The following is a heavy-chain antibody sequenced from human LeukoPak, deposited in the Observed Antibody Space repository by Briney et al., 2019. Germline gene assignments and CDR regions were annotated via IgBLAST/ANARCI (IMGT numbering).Heavy chain of an antibody. J-gene: IGHJ5*02. V-gene: IGHV3-30*18. CDR3: AKNGQSGFSFDP. Sequence: PGRSLRLSCAASGFTFSSYGMHWVRQAPGKGLEWVAVISYDGSNKYYADSVKGRFTISRDNSKNTLYLQMNSLRAEDTAVYYCAKNGQSGFSFDPWGQGTLVTVSS. CDR1: GFTFSSYG. D-gene: IGHD3-3*01. CDR2: ISYDGSNK.